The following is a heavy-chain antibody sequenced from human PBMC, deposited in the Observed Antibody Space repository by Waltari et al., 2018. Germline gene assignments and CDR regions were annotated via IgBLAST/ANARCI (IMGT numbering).Heavy chain of an antibody. Sequence: QVYLMESGGGVVLPGGSLRISCVASVLIFSRYDMHWVRQAPGKGLEWVALIRYDGSRKFYADSVKARFTISRDNSRDTLFLQMNSLRSPDTAIYYCATDMSTSSPPLWGRGTLVTVSS. J-gene: IGHJ4*02. CDR2: IRYDGSRK. V-gene: IGHV3-30*02. CDR1: VLIFSRYD. CDR3: ATDMSTSSPPL.